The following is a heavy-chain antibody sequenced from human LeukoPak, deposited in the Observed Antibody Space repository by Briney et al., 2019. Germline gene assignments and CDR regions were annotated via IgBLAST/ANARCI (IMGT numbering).Heavy chain of an antibody. CDR2: IYTSGST. Sequence: AETLSLTCTVSGGSISSYYWSWVRQPPGKGLEWIGYIYTSGSTNYNPSLKSRVTISVDTSKNQFSLKLSSVTAADTAVYYCARQVYDSSGYYPFDYWGQGTLVTVSS. V-gene: IGHV4-4*09. CDR1: GGSISSYY. D-gene: IGHD3-22*01. CDR3: ARQVYDSSGYYPFDY. J-gene: IGHJ4*02.